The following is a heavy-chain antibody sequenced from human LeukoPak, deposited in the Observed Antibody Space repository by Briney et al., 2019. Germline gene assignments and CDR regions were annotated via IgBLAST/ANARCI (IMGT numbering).Heavy chain of an antibody. D-gene: IGHD3-3*01. CDR2: IYHRRST. CDR1: GGSINSGGYY. Sequence: SETLSLTCTVSGGSINSGGYYWSWIRQPPGKGLEWIGYIYHRRSTYYNPSLKSRVTISVDSSKNQFSLKLSSVTAADTAVYYCASPYYTRAFDIWGQGTMVTVSS. J-gene: IGHJ3*02. CDR3: ASPYYTRAFDI. V-gene: IGHV4-30-2*01.